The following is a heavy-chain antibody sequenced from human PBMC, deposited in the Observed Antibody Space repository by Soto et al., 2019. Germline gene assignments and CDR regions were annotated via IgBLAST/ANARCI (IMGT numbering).Heavy chain of an antibody. V-gene: IGHV3-7*01. J-gene: IGHJ4*02. CDR3: ARDTYGDYGQVLDY. Sequence: PGGSLRLSCGASGFTFSRHWMTWVLQAPGKGLEYVANIKEDGSQKYYVDSVKVRFTISRDNAKNSVYLQMNSLRAEDTALYYCARDTYGDYGQVLDYWGQGALVTVSS. D-gene: IGHD4-17*01. CDR2: IKEDGSQK. CDR1: GFTFSRHW.